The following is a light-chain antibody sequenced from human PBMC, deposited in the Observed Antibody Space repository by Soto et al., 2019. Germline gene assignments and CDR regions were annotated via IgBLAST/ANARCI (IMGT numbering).Light chain of an antibody. CDR1: QSVRSSD. CDR3: QQSGYSPLT. CDR2: DAS. Sequence: PGERATLSCRASQSVRSSDLAWYQQKVGQPPRLLIYDASSRATGVPARFSGSGSGTDFTLTISRLEPEDFAVYYCQQSGYSPLTFGGGTMVEIK. V-gene: IGKV3-20*01. J-gene: IGKJ4*01.